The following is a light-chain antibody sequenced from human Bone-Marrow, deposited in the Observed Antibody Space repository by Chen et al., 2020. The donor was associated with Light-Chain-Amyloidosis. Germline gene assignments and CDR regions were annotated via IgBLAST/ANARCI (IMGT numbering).Light chain of an antibody. V-gene: IGLV6-57*01. CDR2: EDD. Sequence: NFMLTQPHSVSESPGKTVIISCTRSSGSIATNYVQWYQQRPGSSPTTVIYEDDQRPPGVPDRFSGSIDRSSNSASLTISGLKTEDETDYYCQSYQGSSQGVFGGGTKLTVL. CDR3: QSYQGSSQGV. CDR1: SGSIATNY. J-gene: IGLJ3*02.